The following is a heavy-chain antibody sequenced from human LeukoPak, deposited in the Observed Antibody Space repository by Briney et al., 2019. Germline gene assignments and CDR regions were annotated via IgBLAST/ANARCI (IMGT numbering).Heavy chain of an antibody. Sequence: SETLSLSCTVHGASLSDYYWTWIRQSPEKGLECVGAIDHRGSASYNPSLESRVTISLDTSKNQFSLNLASVTAADTAVYYCTSLFSASGTFDSWGQGTLVAVSS. CDR2: IDHRGSA. CDR1: GASLSDYY. CDR3: TSLFSASGTFDS. J-gene: IGHJ4*02. D-gene: IGHD3-10*01. V-gene: IGHV4-34*01.